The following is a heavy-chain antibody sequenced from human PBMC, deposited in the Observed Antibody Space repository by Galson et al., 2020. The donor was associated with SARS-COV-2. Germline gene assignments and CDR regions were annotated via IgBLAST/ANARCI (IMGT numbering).Heavy chain of an antibody. J-gene: IGHJ4*02. V-gene: IGHV4-38-2*02. CDR1: GYSISSGYY. CDR2: MYHSGST. CDR3: AREVYFYGSESYYRYYFDY. Sequence: SETLSLTCTVSGYSISSGYYWGWIRQPPGKGLEWIGSMYHSGSTYYNPSLKSRVTISVDTSKNQFSLKLSSVTAADTAVYYCAREVYFYGSESYYRYYFDYWGQGTLVTVSS. D-gene: IGHD3-10*01.